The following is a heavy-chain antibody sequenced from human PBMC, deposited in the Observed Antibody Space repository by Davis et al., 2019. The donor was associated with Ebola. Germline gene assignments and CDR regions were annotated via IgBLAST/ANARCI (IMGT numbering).Heavy chain of an antibody. CDR3: ARVTAAAGSWRDY. J-gene: IGHJ4*02. V-gene: IGHV3-23*01. CDR1: GFTFSSYA. CDR2: ISGSGGST. D-gene: IGHD6-13*01. Sequence: GGSLRLSCAASGFTFSSYAMSWVRQAPGKGLEWVSAISGSGGSTYYADSVKGRFTISRDNSKNTLYLQMNSLRAEDTAVYYCARVTAAAGSWRDYWGQGTLVTVSS.